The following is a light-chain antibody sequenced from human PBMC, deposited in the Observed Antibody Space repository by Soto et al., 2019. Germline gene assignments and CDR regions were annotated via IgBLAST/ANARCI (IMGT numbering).Light chain of an antibody. Sequence: QSVLTQPASVSGSPGQSITISCTGASSDVGGYNYVSWYQQHPGKAPKLMIYDVSNRPSGVSNRFSGSKSGNTASLTISGLQAEDEADYYCSSYTSSTLYVFGTGTGHRP. CDR1: SSDVGGYNY. V-gene: IGLV2-14*01. J-gene: IGLJ1*01. CDR2: DVS. CDR3: SSYTSSTLYV.